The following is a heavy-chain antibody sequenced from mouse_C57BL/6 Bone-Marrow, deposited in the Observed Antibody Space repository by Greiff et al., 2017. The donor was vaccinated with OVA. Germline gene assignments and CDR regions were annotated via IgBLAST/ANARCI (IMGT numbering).Heavy chain of an antibody. CDR3: TGPHYRGSYAMDY. V-gene: IGHV6-3*01. D-gene: IGHD2-14*01. J-gene: IGHJ4*01. CDR2: IRLKSDNYAT. CDR1: GFTFSNYW. Sequence: EVQGVESGGGLVQPGGSMKLSFVASGFTFSNYWMNWVRQSPEKGLEWVAQIRLKSDNYATHYAESVKGRFTISRDDSKSSVYLQMNNLRAEDTGIYYCTGPHYRGSYAMDYWGQGTSVTVSS.